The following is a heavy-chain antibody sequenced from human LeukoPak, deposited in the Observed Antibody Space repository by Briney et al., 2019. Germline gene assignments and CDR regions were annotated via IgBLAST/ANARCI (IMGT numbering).Heavy chain of an antibody. D-gene: IGHD3-10*01. J-gene: IGHJ4*02. CDR1: GGTFSSYA. Sequence: SVKVSCKASGGTFSSYAISWVRQAPGQGLEWMGRIIPILGIANYAQKFQGRVTITADKSTSTAYMELSSLRSEDTAVYYCATEYYYGSGSYYNPGSWGQGTLVTVSS. CDR2: IIPILGIA. V-gene: IGHV1-69*04. CDR3: ATEYYYGSGSYYNPGS.